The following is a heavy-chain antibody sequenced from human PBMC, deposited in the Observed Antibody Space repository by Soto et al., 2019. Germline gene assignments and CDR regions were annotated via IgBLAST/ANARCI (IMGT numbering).Heavy chain of an antibody. V-gene: IGHV1-18*01. CDR1: GYTFTSYG. Sequence: ASVKVSCKASGYTFTSYGISWVRQAPGQGLEWMGWISAYNGNTNYAQKLQGRVTMTTDTSTSTAYMELRSLRSDDAAVYYCARLGLRYYDSSGYYPPSDWGQGTLVTV. D-gene: IGHD3-22*01. J-gene: IGHJ4*01. CDR2: ISAYNGNT. CDR3: ARLGLRYYDSSGYYPPSD.